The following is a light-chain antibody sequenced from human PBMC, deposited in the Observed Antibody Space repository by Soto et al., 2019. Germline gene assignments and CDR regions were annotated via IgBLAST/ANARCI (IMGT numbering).Light chain of an antibody. CDR1: QDLSIY. CDR2: DAS. J-gene: IGKJ4*01. Sequence: DIQITQSPPSLSASVGDRVTITCQASQDLSIYVNWYQQRPGKAPKLLIYDASILETGVPRSFSGSVSGTHFSLSVSGLLPEDVATYYCLQYLSLPPLTFGRGTRVDI. V-gene: IGKV1-33*01. CDR3: LQYLSLPPLT.